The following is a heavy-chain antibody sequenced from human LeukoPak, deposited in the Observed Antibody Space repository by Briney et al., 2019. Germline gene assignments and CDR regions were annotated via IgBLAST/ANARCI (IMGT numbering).Heavy chain of an antibody. V-gene: IGHV3-30*02. J-gene: IGHJ4*02. D-gene: IGHD4-23*01. CDR1: GFTFSSYG. CDR2: IRYDGSNK. CDR3: AADDYGGNPEGY. Sequence: GSLRLSCAASGFTFSSYGMHRVRQAPGKGPEWVAFIRYDGSNKYYADSVKGRFTISRDNSKNTLYLQMNSLRAEDTAVYYCAADDYGGNPEGYWGQGTLVAVSS.